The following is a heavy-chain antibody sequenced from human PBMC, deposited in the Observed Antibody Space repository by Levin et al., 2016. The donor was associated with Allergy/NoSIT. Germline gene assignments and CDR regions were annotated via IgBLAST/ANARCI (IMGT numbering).Heavy chain of an antibody. CDR3: ARDGALHCSGGSCFPPAYGMDV. J-gene: IGHJ6*02. CDR1: GYTFTGYY. V-gene: IGHV1-2*02. CDR2: INPNSGGT. D-gene: IGHD2-15*01. Sequence: ASVKVSCKASGYTFTGYYMHWVRQAPGQGLEWMGWINPNSGGTNYAQKFQGRVTMTRDTSISTAYMELSRLRSDDTAVYYCARDGALHCSGGSCFPPAYGMDVWGQGTTVTVSS.